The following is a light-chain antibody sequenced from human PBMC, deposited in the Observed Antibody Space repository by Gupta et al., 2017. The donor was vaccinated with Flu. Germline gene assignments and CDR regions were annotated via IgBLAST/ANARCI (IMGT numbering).Light chain of an antibody. J-gene: IGKJ5*01. CDR3: QRTYSIFPIT. CDR2: WAY. Sequence: DQQQPGQPPKLLINWAYTRESGVPDRLSGSGSGTELTLTISRLQAEDVGVYFCQRTYSIFPITFGQGTRLEIK. V-gene: IGKV4-1*01.